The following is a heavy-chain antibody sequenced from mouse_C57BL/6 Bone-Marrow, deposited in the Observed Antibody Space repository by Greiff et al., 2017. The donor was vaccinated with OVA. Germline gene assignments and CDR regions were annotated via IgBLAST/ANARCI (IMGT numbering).Heavy chain of an antibody. D-gene: IGHD2-5*01. Sequence: EVKLVESGGDLVKPGGSLKLSCAASGFTFSSYGMSWVRQTPDKRLEWVATISSGGSYTYYPDSMKGRFTISRDNAKNTLYLQMGSLKSEDTAMYYCAREDYSKGAMDYWGQGTSVTVSS. J-gene: IGHJ4*01. CDR2: ISSGGSYT. CDR3: AREDYSKGAMDY. V-gene: IGHV5-6*01. CDR1: GFTFSSYG.